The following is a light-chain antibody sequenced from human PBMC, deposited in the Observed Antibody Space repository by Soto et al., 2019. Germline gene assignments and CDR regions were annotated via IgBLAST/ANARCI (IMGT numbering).Light chain of an antibody. V-gene: IGLV2-14*01. J-gene: IGLJ1*01. CDR3: RSYTNNRTPYV. CDR1: SSDVGGYNY. CDR2: EVS. Sequence: QSVLTQPASVSGSPGQSITISCTGSSSDVGGYNYVSWYQQHPGKAPKLIIYEVSNRPSGVSNRFSGSKSGNTAPLTISGIQAEDEAHSHCRSYTNNRTPYVFGTGTKVTV.